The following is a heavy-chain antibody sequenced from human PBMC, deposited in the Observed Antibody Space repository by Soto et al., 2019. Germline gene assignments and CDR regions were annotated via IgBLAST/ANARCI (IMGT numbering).Heavy chain of an antibody. CDR1: GFTFTSSA. V-gene: IGHV1-58*01. D-gene: IGHD1-7*01. Sequence: QMQLVQSGPEVKKPGTSVKVSCKASGFTFTSSAVQWVRQARGQRLEWIGWIVVGSGNTNYAQKFQERVTITRDMSTSTAYMELSSLRSEDTAVYDCAAISPWNSIYYFDYWGQGTLVTVSS. J-gene: IGHJ4*02. CDR2: IVVGSGNT. CDR3: AAISPWNSIYYFDY.